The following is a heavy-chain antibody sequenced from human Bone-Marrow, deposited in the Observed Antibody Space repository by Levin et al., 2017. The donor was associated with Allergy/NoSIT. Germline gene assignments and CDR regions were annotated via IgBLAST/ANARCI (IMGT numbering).Heavy chain of an antibody. CDR1: GFIFDDYA. CDR3: ARGGRGERVSRYSFLDQ. CDR2: ITWNSENI. D-gene: IGHD6-13*01. J-gene: IGHJ4*02. V-gene: IGHV3-9*01. Sequence: GGSLRLSCAASGFIFDDYAMYWVRQIPGKGLEWVSGITWNSENIDYVDSVKGRFTISRDNAKNSLYLQMNSLRPEDTALYYCARGGRGERVSRYSFLDQWGQGTLVTVSS.